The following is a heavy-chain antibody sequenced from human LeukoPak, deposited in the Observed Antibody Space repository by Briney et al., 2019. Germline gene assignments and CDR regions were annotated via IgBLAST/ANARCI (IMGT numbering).Heavy chain of an antibody. CDR1: GYTFTGYY. V-gene: IGHV1-2*04. J-gene: IGHJ6*02. D-gene: IGHD6-19*01. CDR2: INPNSGGT. Sequence: ASVKVSCKASGYTFTGYYMHWVRQAPGQGLEWMGWINPNSGGTNYAQKFQGWVTMTRDTSISTAYMELSRLKSDDTAVYYCARGLGQWLGYGMDVWGQGTTVTVSS. CDR3: ARGLGQWLGYGMDV.